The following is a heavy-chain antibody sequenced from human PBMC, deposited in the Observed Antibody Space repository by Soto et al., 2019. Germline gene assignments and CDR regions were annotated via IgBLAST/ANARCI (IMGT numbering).Heavy chain of an antibody. CDR3: ARTDRDFYGLDV. V-gene: IGHV3-13*05. CDR2: ISAAGDP. J-gene: IGHJ6*02. Sequence: EVQLVESGGGLVQPGGSLRLSCEASGFTFRNYDMHWVRQGTGKGLEWVSGISAAGDPDYADSVEGRFTISRENAQTSFFLQMNSFRVGDTAVYYCARTDRDFYGLDVWGQGTTVIVSS. CDR1: GFTFRNYD.